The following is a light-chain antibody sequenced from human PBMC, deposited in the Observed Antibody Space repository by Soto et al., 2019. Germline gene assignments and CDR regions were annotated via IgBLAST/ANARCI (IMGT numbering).Light chain of an antibody. Sequence: QSALTQPASVYGSPGQSITISCTGTSSDVGGYNYVSWYQQHPGKAPKLMIYEVSNRPSGVSNRFSGSKSGNTASLTISGLQAEDEADYYCSSYTSSSTHYVFGTGTKLTVL. J-gene: IGLJ1*01. CDR1: SSDVGGYNY. V-gene: IGLV2-14*01. CDR3: SSYTSSSTHYV. CDR2: EVS.